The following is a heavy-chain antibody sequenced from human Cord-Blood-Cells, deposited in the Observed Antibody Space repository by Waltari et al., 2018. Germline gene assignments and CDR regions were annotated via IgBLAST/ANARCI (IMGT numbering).Heavy chain of an antibody. CDR1: GYTFTGYY. CDR3: ARVGAGDRDWFDP. Sequence: QVQLVQSGAEVNKPGASVKVSCKASGYTFTGYYMHWVXQAPGQGVEWMGWINPNSGGTNYAQKFQGWVTMTRDTSISTAYMELSRLRSDDTAVYYCARVGAGDRDWFDPWGQGTLVTVSS. V-gene: IGHV1-2*04. CDR2: INPNSGGT. D-gene: IGHD1-26*01. J-gene: IGHJ5*02.